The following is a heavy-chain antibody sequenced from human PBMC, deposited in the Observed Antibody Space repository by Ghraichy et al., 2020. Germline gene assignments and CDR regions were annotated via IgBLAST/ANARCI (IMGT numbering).Heavy chain of an antibody. V-gene: IGHV4-59*01. J-gene: IGHJ6*02. CDR3: ARAAGYCNGGSCYWYYGMDV. CDR1: GGSISNYY. CDR2: ASYSGST. Sequence: SETLSLTCTVSGGSISNYYWSWIRQPPGKGMEWVGYASYSGSTKYNPSLKSRVRISVDTSKNQFSLKLSSVTAADTAVYYCARAAGYCNGGSCYWYYGMDVWGQGTTVTVSS. D-gene: IGHD2-15*01.